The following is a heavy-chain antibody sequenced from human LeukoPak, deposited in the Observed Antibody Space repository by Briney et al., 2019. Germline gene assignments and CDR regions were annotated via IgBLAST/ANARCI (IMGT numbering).Heavy chain of an antibody. Sequence: ASVKVSCKAFGYTFTTYYMHWVRQAPGQGLEWMGRINPSGGSTSYAQKFQGRVTMTRDTSTSTVYMALSSLRSEDTAVYYCARASDSSGYYAPQHYFDYWGQGTPVTVSS. CDR3: ARASDSSGYYAPQHYFDY. CDR2: INPSGGST. D-gene: IGHD3-22*01. V-gene: IGHV1-46*03. J-gene: IGHJ4*02. CDR1: GYTFTTYY.